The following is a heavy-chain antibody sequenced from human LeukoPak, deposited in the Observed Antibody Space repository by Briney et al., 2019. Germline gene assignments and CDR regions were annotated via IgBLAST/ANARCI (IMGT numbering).Heavy chain of an antibody. Sequence: ASVKVSCKASGYTFTSYGISWVRQAPGHGPEWMGWINAYKGTTNYAQKFQGRVTMTTDTSTSTANMELRSLRSDDTAVYYCARDGVPAAVSCPGRFDPWGQGTLVTVSS. J-gene: IGHJ5*02. CDR3: ARDGVPAAVSCPGRFDP. D-gene: IGHD2-2*01. CDR1: GYTFTSYG. CDR2: INAYKGTT. V-gene: IGHV1-18*01.